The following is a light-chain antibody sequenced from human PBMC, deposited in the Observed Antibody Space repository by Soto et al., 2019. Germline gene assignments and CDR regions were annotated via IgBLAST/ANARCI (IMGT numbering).Light chain of an antibody. CDR2: EAS. J-gene: IGKJ5*01. CDR3: QQYHNLPIT. V-gene: IGKV1-33*01. CDR1: QDISNC. Sequence: DIQMTQSPSSLSVSVGDRGTITCRASQDISNCLNWYQQKPGKATKLLIHEASYLETAVPSRFSGSGSGTDFNSDISSMQPEDIETYYCQQYHNLPITFGQGTRLEIK.